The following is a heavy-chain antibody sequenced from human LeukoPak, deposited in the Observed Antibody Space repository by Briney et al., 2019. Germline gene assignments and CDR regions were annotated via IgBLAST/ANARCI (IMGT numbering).Heavy chain of an antibody. Sequence: ASVKVSCKASEYTFTSYDIDWVRQATGQGLEWMGWMNPNSGNTVYAQKFQGRVTMTRDTSISTAYMELSSLRSEDTAMYYCARKNYCSGGSCYSRGWFDPWGQGTLVTVSS. CDR1: EYTFTSYD. D-gene: IGHD2-15*01. V-gene: IGHV1-8*01. J-gene: IGHJ5*02. CDR3: ARKNYCSGGSCYSRGWFDP. CDR2: MNPNSGNT.